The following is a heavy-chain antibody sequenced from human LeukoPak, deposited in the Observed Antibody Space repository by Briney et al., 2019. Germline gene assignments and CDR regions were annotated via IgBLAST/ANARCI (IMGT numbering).Heavy chain of an antibody. CDR3: ARVRVGGYYFDY. CDR1: GFTFSTYE. V-gene: IGHV3-48*03. D-gene: IGHD3-10*01. J-gene: IGHJ4*02. Sequence: AGGSLRLSCAASGFTFSTYEMNWVRQTPGKGLGWVSYISSSGSIIFYADSVKGRFTISRDNAKNSLYLQMNSLRGEDTAVYYCARVRVGGYYFDYWGQGTLVTVSS. CDR2: ISSSGSII.